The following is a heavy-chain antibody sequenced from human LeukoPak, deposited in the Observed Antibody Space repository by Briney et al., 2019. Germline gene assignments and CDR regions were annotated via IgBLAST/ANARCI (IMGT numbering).Heavy chain of an antibody. CDR3: ARDLVDIVATTRVWYFDL. CDR2: ISGSGDST. J-gene: IGHJ2*01. Sequence: HSGGSLRLSCVASGFTFNTYAMSWVRQAPGKGLEWVSTISGSGDSTYFADSVKGRFTISRDNAKNSLYLQMNSLRAEDTAVYYCARDLVDIVATTRVWYFDLWGRGTLVTVSS. D-gene: IGHD5-12*01. V-gene: IGHV3-23*01. CDR1: GFTFNTYA.